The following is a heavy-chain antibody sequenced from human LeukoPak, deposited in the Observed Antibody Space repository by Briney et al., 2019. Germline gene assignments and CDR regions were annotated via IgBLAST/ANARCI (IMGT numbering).Heavy chain of an antibody. Sequence: ASVKVSCKASGYTFTSYGISWVRHAPGQGLEWLGWISAYNGNTNYAQKLQGRVTMTTDTSTSTAYMELRSLRSDDTAFFFFKQKTAYDILTGYYHLFDYWGQGTLVTVSS. D-gene: IGHD3-9*01. V-gene: IGHV1-18*01. CDR1: GYTFTSYG. CDR3: KQKTAYDILTGYYHLFDY. CDR2: ISAYNGNT. J-gene: IGHJ4*02.